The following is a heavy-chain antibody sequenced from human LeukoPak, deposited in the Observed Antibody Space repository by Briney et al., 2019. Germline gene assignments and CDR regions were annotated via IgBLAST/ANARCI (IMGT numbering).Heavy chain of an antibody. V-gene: IGHV3-74*01. D-gene: IGHD2/OR15-2a*01. J-gene: IGHJ4*02. CDR3: VSFYETY. CDR1: GNYW. Sequence: GGSLRLSCAASGNYWMHRVRQAPGKGLVWVSHNSDGSWTSYADSVKGRFTISKDNAKNTVYLQMNSLRAEDTAVYYCVSFYETYWGRGTLVTVSS. CDR2: NSDGSWT.